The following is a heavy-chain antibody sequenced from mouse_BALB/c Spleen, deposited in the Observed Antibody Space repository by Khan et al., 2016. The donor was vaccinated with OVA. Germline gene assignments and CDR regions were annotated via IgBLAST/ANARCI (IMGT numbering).Heavy chain of an antibody. CDR3: ARELFTTVVATPFAY. V-gene: IGHV5-9-3*01. D-gene: IGHD1-1*01. CDR1: GFTFSNYA. J-gene: IGHJ3*01. Sequence: EVELVESGGGLVKPGGSLKLSCAASGFTFSNYAMSWVRQTPEKRLKWVATISSGGSYTYFPDNVQDRFTISRDNAKNTLSLQMSSLRSEDTAIYYCARELFTTVVATPFAYWGQGTLVTVSA. CDR2: ISSGGSYT.